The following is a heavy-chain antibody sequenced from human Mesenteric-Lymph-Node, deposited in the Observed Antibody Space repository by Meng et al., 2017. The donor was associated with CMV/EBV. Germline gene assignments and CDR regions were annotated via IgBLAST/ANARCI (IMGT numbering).Heavy chain of an antibody. D-gene: IGHD2-2*01. CDR1: GFTFDDYA. V-gene: IGHV3-9*01. CDR3: AKEVSQHYKTSWQPLGH. J-gene: IGHJ4*02. CDR2: INWNSGTL. Sequence: SLKISCAASGFTFDDYAMHWVRQAPGKGLEWVSGINWNSGTLTYADSVKGRFTISRDNAKKSLYLQMNSLRVEDTALYYCAKEVSQHYKTSWQPLGHWGQGTPVTVSS.